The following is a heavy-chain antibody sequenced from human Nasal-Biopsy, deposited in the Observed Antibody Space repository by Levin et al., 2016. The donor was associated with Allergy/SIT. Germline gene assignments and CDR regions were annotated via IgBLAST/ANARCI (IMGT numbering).Heavy chain of an antibody. CDR2: LSHDGLNK. CDR3: AKGPHPYAPGSSRGP. Sequence: GGSLRLSCAASGFTFSSYILHWVRQPPGKGLEWVAGLSHDGLNKIYADSVKGRFTISRDNADNTLFLQMNSLRPEDTATYYCAKGPHPYAPGSSRGPWGQGTLVTVSS. J-gene: IGHJ5*02. CDR1: GFTFSSYI. D-gene: IGHD3-16*01. V-gene: IGHV3-30*04.